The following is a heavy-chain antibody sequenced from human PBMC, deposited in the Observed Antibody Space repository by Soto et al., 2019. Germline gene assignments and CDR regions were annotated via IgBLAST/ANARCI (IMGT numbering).Heavy chain of an antibody. Sequence: SETLSLTCTISGGSVSTYYWSWIRQPPGKELEWIGLTSYSGNTNYNPSLKSRVAIAVDTSKNQFSLKLSSVTAADTAVYYCARGYPLRYFDYWGQGTLVTVSS. V-gene: IGHV4-59*02. J-gene: IGHJ4*02. D-gene: IGHD4-17*01. CDR2: TSYSGNT. CDR3: ARGYPLRYFDY. CDR1: GGSVSTYY.